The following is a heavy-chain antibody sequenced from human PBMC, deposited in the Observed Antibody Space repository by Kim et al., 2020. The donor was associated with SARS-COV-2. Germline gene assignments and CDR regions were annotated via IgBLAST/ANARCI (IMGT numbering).Heavy chain of an antibody. J-gene: IGHJ6*02. CDR1: GFTFSSYS. CDR3: ARVFPRCTSCHLPRWFHYSYGMDV. Sequence: GGSLRLSCAASGFTFSSYSMNWVRQAPGKGLEWVSSISSSSSYIYYADSVKGRFTISRDNAKNSLYLQMNSLRAEDTAVYYCARVFPRCTSCHLPRWFHYSYGMDVWGQGTTVTVSS. D-gene: IGHD2-2*01. V-gene: IGHV3-21*01. CDR2: ISSSSSYI.